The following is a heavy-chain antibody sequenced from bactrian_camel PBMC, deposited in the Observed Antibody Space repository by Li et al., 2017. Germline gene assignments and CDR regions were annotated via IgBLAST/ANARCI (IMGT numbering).Heavy chain of an antibody. J-gene: IGHJ6*01. Sequence: HVQLVESGGGSAQPGGSLRLTCVASGFTFKNLPMTWVRQRPGQGLEWVSSIMQDSPRAEYAESVKGRFTISRDSARNTLLLQMNSLTPEDTGMYHCAAGPSRRRLEGGMVLLNPFGYWGQGTQV. CDR1: GFTFKNLP. CDR3: AAGPSRRRLEGGMVLLNPFGY. V-gene: IGHV3-2*01. CDR2: IMQDSPRA. D-gene: IGHD2*01.